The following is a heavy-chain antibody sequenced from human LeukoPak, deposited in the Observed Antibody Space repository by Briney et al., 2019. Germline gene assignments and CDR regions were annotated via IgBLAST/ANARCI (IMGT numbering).Heavy chain of an antibody. D-gene: IGHD3-3*01. J-gene: IGHJ4*02. CDR1: GYTFTSYY. V-gene: IGHV1-46*01. CDR3: ASISNHYDFWSGYYKH. Sequence: ASVKVSCKASGYTFTSYYMHWVRQAPGQGLEWMGIINPSGGSTSYAQKFQGRVTMTRDTSISTAYMELSRLRSDDTAVYYCASISNHYDFWSGYYKHWGQGTLVTVSS. CDR2: INPSGGST.